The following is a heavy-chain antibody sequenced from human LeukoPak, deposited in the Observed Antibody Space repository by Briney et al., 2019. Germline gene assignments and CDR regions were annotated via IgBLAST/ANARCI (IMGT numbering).Heavy chain of an antibody. D-gene: IGHD1-26*01. CDR2: IYTGGNT. CDR3: ARARPGGSYYVNLDY. J-gene: IGHJ4*02. Sequence: PGGSLRLSCAASGFIVSHKYMAWVRQAPGKGLEWLSIIYTGGNTVSAESVKGRFIISRDNAKNSLYLQMNSLRAEDTAVYYCARARPGGSYYVNLDYWGQGTLVTVSS. V-gene: IGHV3-66*01. CDR1: GFIVSHKY.